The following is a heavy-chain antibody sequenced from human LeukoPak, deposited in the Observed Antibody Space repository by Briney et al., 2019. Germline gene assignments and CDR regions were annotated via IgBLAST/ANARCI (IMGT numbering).Heavy chain of an antibody. CDR2: IYYSGST. CDR3: ARVSDSSGYVDY. Sequence: SSGTLSLTCAVSGGSIKSNNWWSWVRQPPGKGLEWIGYIYYSGSTNYNPSLKSRVTISVDTSKNQFSLKLSSVTAADTAVYYCARVSDSSGYVDYWGQGTLVTVSS. CDR1: GGSIKSNNW. V-gene: IGHV4-4*02. D-gene: IGHD3-22*01. J-gene: IGHJ4*02.